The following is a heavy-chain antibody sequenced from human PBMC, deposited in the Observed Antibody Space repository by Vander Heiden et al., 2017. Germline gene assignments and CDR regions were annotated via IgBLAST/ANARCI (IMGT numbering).Heavy chain of an antibody. CDR3: ARESYGDGWPFDY. Sequence: QVPLVESGGGVVRPGRSLRLSWSASGFTFNSLGMHWVRQAPGKGLEWVEVIWYDGTNKQYADSVKGRVTISRDNSKKTLYLQMNSLKVEDTALYYCARESYGDGWPFDYWGQGTLVSVSS. CDR2: IWYDGTNK. D-gene: IGHD2-2*03. CDR1: GFTFNSLG. J-gene: IGHJ4*02. V-gene: IGHV3-33*01.